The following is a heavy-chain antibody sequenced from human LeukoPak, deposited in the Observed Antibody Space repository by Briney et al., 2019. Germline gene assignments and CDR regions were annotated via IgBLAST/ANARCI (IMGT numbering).Heavy chain of an antibody. J-gene: IGHJ4*02. CDR1: GGTFSSYA. CDR2: IIPIFGTA. CDR3: ARDLDITEVATADRSFDY. D-gene: IGHD5-12*01. Sequence: SVKVSCKASGGTFSSYAISWVRQAPGQGLEWMGGIIPIFGTANYAQKFQGRVTITADESTSTAYMELSSLRSEDTAVYYCARDLDITEVATADRSFDYWGQGTLVTVSS. V-gene: IGHV1-69*13.